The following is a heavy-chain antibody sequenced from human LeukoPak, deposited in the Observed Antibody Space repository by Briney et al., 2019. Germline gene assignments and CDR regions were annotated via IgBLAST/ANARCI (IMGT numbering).Heavy chain of an antibody. CDR3: ARGPRTQGSTVTTSYYYYYGMDV. V-gene: IGHV3-53*01. Sequence: GGSLRLSCAASGFTVSSNYMSWVRQAPGKGLEWVSVIYSGGSTYYADSVKGRFTISRDNSKNTLYLQMNSLRAEDTAVYYCARGPRTQGSTVTTSYYYYYGMDVWGQGTTVTVSS. CDR2: IYSGGST. CDR1: GFTVSSNY. J-gene: IGHJ6*02. D-gene: IGHD4-17*01.